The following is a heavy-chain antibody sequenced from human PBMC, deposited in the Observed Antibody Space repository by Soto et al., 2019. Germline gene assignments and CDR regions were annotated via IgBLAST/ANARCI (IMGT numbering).Heavy chain of an antibody. Sequence: QVQLVQSGAEVKKPGSSVKVSCKASGGTFSSYTISWVRQAPGQGLEWMGRIIPILGIANYAQKFQGRVTITADKSTSTAYMELSSLRSEDTAVYYCARWRLNYYDSSGFFDYWGQGTLVTVSS. J-gene: IGHJ4*02. V-gene: IGHV1-69*02. CDR2: IIPILGIA. D-gene: IGHD3-22*01. CDR3: ARWRLNYYDSSGFFDY. CDR1: GGTFSSYT.